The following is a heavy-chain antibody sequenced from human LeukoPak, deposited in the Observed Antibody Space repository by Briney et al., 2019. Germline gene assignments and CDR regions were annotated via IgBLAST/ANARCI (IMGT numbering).Heavy chain of an antibody. CDR2: INPNSGGT. CDR1: GYTFTGYY. V-gene: IGHV1-2*02. CDR3: ARDLEDYYDSSGPLDY. Sequence: GASVKVSCKASGYTFTGYYMHWVRQAPGQGLEWMGWINPNSGGTNYAQKLQGRVTMTRDTSISTAYMELSRLRSDDTAVYYCARDLEDYYDSSGPLDYWGQGTLVTVSS. D-gene: IGHD3-22*01. J-gene: IGHJ4*02.